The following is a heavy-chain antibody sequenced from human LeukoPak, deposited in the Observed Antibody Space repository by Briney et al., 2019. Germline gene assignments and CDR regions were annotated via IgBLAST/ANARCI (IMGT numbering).Heavy chain of an antibody. CDR3: ARSMYYYGSGVYFDY. D-gene: IGHD3-10*01. CDR1: GFTFSSYW. J-gene: IGHJ4*02. Sequence: GGSLRLSCAASGFTFSSYWMSWVRQAPGKGLVWVANIKQDGSEKYYVDSVKGRFTISRDNAKNSLYLQMNSLRAEDTAVYYCARSMYYYGSGVYFDYWGQGTLVTVSS. CDR2: IKQDGSEK. V-gene: IGHV3-7*01.